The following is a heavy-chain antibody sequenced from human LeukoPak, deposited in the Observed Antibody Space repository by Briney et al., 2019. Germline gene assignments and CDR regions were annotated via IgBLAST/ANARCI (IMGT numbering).Heavy chain of an antibody. CDR3: ARDLSVYYYYYFDF. CDR2: IYSSGST. V-gene: IGHV4-59*01. CDR1: GASISNYY. D-gene: IGHD3-22*01. J-gene: IGHJ4*02. Sequence: SETLSLTCTVSGASISNYYWTWIRQPPGKGLEWIGYIYSSGSTNYNPSLKSRVTMSVDTSKNQFSLNLSSVTPADTAVYYCARDLSVYYYYYFDFWAREPWSPSPQ.